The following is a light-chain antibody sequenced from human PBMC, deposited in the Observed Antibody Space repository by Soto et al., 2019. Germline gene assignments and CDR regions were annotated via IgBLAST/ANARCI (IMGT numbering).Light chain of an antibody. CDR1: SSDVGGYNY. V-gene: IGLV2-14*01. J-gene: IGLJ1*01. CDR3: SSYTSSSPYV. Sequence: SALTQPASVSGSPGQSITISCTGTSSDVGGYNYVSWYQQHPGKAPKLMIYEVSNRPSGVSNRFSGSKSGNTASLTISGLQAEDEAGYYCSSYTSSSPYVFGTGTKVTV. CDR2: EVS.